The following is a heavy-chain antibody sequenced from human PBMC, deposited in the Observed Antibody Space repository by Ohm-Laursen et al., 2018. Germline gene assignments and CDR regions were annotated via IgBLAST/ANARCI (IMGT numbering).Heavy chain of an antibody. Sequence: SDTLSLTCTVSGGSINSYYWSWIRQPAGKGLEWIGRIYSSGSTNYNPSLKSRVTMSVDTSRTQFSLRLSSVTAADTAVYYCASSQSSSWYHAFDVWGQGTMVTVSS. CDR3: ASSQSSSWYHAFDV. V-gene: IGHV4-4*07. J-gene: IGHJ3*01. D-gene: IGHD6-13*01. CDR1: GGSINSYY. CDR2: IYSSGST.